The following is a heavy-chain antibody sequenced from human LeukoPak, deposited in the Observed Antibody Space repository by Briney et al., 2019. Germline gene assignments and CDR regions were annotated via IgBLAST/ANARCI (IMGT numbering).Heavy chain of an antibody. V-gene: IGHV4-34*01. CDR1: GGSFSGYY. J-gene: IGHJ6*03. D-gene: IGHD3-10*01. CDR3: AERLGRKFGERFYYYHYMDV. CDR2: INHSGST. Sequence: SETLSLTCAVYGGSFSGYYWSWIRQPPGKGLEWIGEINHSGSTNYNPSLKSRVTISVDTSKNKFSLKLSSVTAAGTAVYDCAERLGRKFGERFYYYHYMDVWGKGTTVTISS.